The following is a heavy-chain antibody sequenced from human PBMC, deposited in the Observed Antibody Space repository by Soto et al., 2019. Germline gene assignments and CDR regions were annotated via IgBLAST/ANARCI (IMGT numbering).Heavy chain of an antibody. CDR3: ARVAGYGSRNRLFDN. V-gene: IGHV1-18*01. J-gene: IGHJ4*02. CDR1: GYPFSAYG. Sequence: QVQLVQSGAEVTNPGASVKVSCKTSGYPFSAYGLSWVRQAPGQGLEWMGWSVANSGNTIYAQKFQGRVTMYTDRSTNTAYMELRSLTSDDSALYYCARVAGYGSRNRLFDNWGQGTLVTVA. D-gene: IGHD3-10*01. CDR2: SVANSGNT.